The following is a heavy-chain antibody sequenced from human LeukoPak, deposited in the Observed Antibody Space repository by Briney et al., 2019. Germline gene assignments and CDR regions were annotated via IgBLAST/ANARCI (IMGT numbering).Heavy chain of an antibody. CDR3: AISPVYYDILAGYYRASPLDY. CDR2: INTNTGNP. Sequence: ASVQVSCKASGYTFTSYAMNWVRQAPGQGLEWMGWINTNTGNPTYAQGLTGRFVFSLDTSVSTAYLQISSLKAEDTAVYYCAISPVYYDILAGYYRASPLDYWGQGTLVTVSS. V-gene: IGHV7-4-1*02. D-gene: IGHD3-9*01. CDR1: GYTFTSYA. J-gene: IGHJ4*02.